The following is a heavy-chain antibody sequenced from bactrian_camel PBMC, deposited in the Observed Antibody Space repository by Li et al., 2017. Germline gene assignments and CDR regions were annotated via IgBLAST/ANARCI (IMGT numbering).Heavy chain of an antibody. CDR2: IDNAGSAT. J-gene: IGHJ4*01. Sequence: VQLVESGGGSVQAGESLRLSCEASGFAGSNFYMAWFRQAPGKEREGVAAIDNAGSATYTYAVQGRFTISKDSAKNTLYLQMNSLQPEDTAVYSCAAVSCPRGVVVAAYDQYEHWGQGTQVTVSS. CDR3: AAVSCPRGVVVAAYDQYEH. CDR1: GFAGSNFY. D-gene: IGHD7*01. V-gene: IGHV3S6*01.